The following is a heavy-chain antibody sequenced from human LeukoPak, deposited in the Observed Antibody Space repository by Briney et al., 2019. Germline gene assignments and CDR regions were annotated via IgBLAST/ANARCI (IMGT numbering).Heavy chain of an antibody. Sequence: PGRSLRLSCAASGFTFSSYGMHWVRQAPGKGLEWVAVISYDGSNKYYADSVKGRFTISRDNSKNTLYLQMNSLRAEDTAVYYCARAEYSGSYYFDYWGQGTLVTVSS. CDR1: GFTFSSYG. CDR3: ARAEYSGSYYFDY. D-gene: IGHD1-26*01. V-gene: IGHV3-30*03. CDR2: ISYDGSNK. J-gene: IGHJ4*02.